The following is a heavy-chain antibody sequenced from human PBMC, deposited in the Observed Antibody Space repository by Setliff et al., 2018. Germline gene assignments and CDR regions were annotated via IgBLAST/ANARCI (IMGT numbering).Heavy chain of an antibody. CDR2: INHSGST. D-gene: IGHD3-10*01. CDR1: GGSFSGYY. J-gene: IGHJ5*02. V-gene: IGHV4-34*01. Sequence: LSLTCAVYGGSFSGYYWTWIRQPPGKGLEWIGEINHSGSTNYNPSLKSRVTISVDTSKNQFSLKLSSVTAADTAVYYCARGKGSWVLLRWFDPWGQGTLVTVSS. CDR3: ARGKGSWVLLRWFDP.